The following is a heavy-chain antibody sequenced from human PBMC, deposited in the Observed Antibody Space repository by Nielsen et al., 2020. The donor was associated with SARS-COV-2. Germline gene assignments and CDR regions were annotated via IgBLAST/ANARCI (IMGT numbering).Heavy chain of an antibody. V-gene: IGHV1-3*01. J-gene: IGHJ4*02. CDR1: GYILTSYA. CDR3: ARITPSSGWDY. CDR2: INAGNGNT. D-gene: IGHD6-19*01. Sequence: ASVQDTCMSSGYILTSYAVHWVRHAPGQSLEWMGWINAGNGNTKYSQKFQGRVTMTRETSANTAYMELSSLSSEDTAVYYCARITPSSGWDYWGQGTLVTVSS.